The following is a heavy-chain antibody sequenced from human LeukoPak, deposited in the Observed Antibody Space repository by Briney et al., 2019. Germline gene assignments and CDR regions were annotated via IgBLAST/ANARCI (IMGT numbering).Heavy chain of an antibody. CDR1: GGSISTTSYH. Sequence: PSETLSLTCAVSGGSISTTSYHWGWIRQPPGKGLEWIGTISYSGSINYNPPLKSRVNISVDTSKNHLSPKLSSVTAADTAVYYCARDRSSWSHDAFDIWGQGTMVTVSS. D-gene: IGHD6-13*01. CDR3: ARDRSSWSHDAFDI. V-gene: IGHV4-39*02. J-gene: IGHJ3*02. CDR2: ISYSGSI.